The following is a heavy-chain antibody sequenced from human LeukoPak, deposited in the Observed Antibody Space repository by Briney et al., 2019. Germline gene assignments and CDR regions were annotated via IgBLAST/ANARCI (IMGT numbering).Heavy chain of an antibody. CDR3: ASRPGGDSGVFDY. V-gene: IGHV3-53*01. J-gene: IGHJ4*02. D-gene: IGHD2-21*02. Sequence: PGGSLRLSCAASGFTFNSYWMSWVRQAPGKGLEWVSLIYTGGNTHYADSVKGRFTISRDNSKNTVYLQMDSLRAEDTAVYHCASRPGGDSGVFDYWGQGTQVTVSA. CDR1: GFTFNSYW. CDR2: IYTGGNT.